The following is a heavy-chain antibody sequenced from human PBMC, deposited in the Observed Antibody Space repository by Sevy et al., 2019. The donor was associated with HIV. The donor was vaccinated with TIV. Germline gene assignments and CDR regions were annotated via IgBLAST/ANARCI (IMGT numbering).Heavy chain of an antibody. Sequence: GGSLRLSCAASGFTFSSYAMTWVRQAPGKGLEWVSAISGSGGYTYYAVSVKGRFTISRDNSKKTLDLQMHSLRAEDTAVYYCAKEGYESSGYYHWGQGTLVTVSS. D-gene: IGHD3-22*01. J-gene: IGHJ5*02. V-gene: IGHV3-23*01. CDR3: AKEGYESSGYYH. CDR2: ISGSGGYT. CDR1: GFTFSSYA.